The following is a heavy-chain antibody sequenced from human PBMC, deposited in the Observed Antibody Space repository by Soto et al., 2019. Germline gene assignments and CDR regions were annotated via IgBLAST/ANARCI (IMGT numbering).Heavy chain of an antibody. Sequence: SETLSLTCTVSGGSISSGGYYWHWIRQPPGKGLEWIGYIYYSGSTRYNPSLNSRVTMSVDTSKSQFSLKLTSVTAADTAVYYCARGEDAFFYYGLDVWGQGITVTVSS. V-gene: IGHV4-61*08. CDR3: ARGEDAFFYYGLDV. CDR1: GGSISSGGYY. CDR2: IYYSGST. J-gene: IGHJ6*02.